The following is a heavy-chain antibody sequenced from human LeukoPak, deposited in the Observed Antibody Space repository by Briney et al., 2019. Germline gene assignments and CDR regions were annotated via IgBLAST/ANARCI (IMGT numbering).Heavy chain of an antibody. V-gene: IGHV1-69*05. CDR1: GGTFSSYA. J-gene: IGHJ4*02. Sequence: GASVKVSCKASGGTFSSYAISWVRQAPGQGLEWMGGIIPIFGTANYAQKFQGRVTMTTDTSTSTAYMELRSLRSDDTAVYYCARGDYGDYWGQGTLVTVSS. CDR2: IIPIFGTA. CDR3: ARGDYGDY.